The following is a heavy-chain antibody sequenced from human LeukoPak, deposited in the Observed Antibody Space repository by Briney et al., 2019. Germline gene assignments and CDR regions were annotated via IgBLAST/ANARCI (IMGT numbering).Heavy chain of an antibody. CDR3: ARGCSSGWYYYYYYGMDV. CDR2: IWYDGSNK. V-gene: IGHV3-33*01. CDR1: GFTFSSYG. J-gene: IGHJ6*02. Sequence: GGSLRLSCAASGFTFSSYGMHWVRQAPGKGLEWVAVIWYDGSNKYYADSVKGRFTISRDNSKNTLYLQMNSLRAEDTAVYYCARGCSSGWYYYYYYGMDVWGQGTTVTVSS. D-gene: IGHD6-19*01.